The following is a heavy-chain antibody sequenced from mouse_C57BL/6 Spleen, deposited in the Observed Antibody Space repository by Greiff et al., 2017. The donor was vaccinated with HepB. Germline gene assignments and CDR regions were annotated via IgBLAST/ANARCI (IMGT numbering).Heavy chain of an antibody. V-gene: IGHV1-59*01. D-gene: IGHD3-1*01. Sequence: QVQLHQSGAELVRPGTSVKLSCKASGYTFTSYWMHWVKQRPGQGLEWIGVIDPSDSYTNYNQKFKGKATLTVNTSSSTAYMQLSSLTSEDSAVYYCARRASGIHAMDYWGQGTSVTVSS. CDR3: ARRASGIHAMDY. J-gene: IGHJ4*01. CDR2: IDPSDSYT. CDR1: GYTFTSYW.